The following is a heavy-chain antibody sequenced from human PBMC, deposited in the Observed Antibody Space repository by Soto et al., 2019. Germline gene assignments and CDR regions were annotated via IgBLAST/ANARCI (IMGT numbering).Heavy chain of an antibody. CDR1: GYTFTNSD. CDR3: ARETYFDY. J-gene: IGHJ4*02. Sequence: QVRLVQSGAELKKPGASVQVSCKASGYTFTNSDISWVRQAPGQGREWMGWISAYNSDTNYAQKFQGRVTMTTDTSTSTAYMELRSLRSDDTAVYYCARETYFDYWGQGTLVTVSS. CDR2: ISAYNSDT. V-gene: IGHV1-18*01.